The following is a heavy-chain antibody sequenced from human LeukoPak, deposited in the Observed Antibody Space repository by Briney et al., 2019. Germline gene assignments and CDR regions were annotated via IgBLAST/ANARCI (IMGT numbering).Heavy chain of an antibody. V-gene: IGHV3-15*01. Sequence: GGSLRLSCAASGFTFSNAWMSWVRQAPGKGLEWVGRIKSKTDGGTTDYAAPVKGRFTISRDDSKNTLYLQMNSLKTEDTAVYYCWPNHYYGSGSYYNAGGYWGQGTLVTVSS. J-gene: IGHJ4*02. CDR2: IKSKTDGGTT. D-gene: IGHD3-10*01. CDR3: WPNHYYGSGSYYNAGGY. CDR1: GFTFSNAW.